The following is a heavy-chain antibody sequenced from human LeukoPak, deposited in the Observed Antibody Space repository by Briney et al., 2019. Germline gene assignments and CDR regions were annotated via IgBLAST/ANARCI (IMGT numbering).Heavy chain of an antibody. CDR3: ARQAPGYSYGYVY. CDR1: GGSISSSSYY. CDR2: IHFSGSS. Sequence: PSETLSLTCTVSGGSISSSSYYWGWIRQPPGKGLEWVGSIHFSGSSYYNPSLKSRVTISVDTSKNHFSLKLSSVTAADTAVYYCARQAPGYSYGYVYWGQGTLVTVSS. V-gene: IGHV4-39*01. J-gene: IGHJ4*02. D-gene: IGHD5-18*01.